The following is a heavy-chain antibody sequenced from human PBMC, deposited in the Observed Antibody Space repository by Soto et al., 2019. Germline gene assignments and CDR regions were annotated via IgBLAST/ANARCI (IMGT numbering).Heavy chain of an antibody. CDR2: ISGSGYST. CDR1: GFTFSSNS. CDR3: AKSRGDRWTTYYFDY. Sequence: EVQLLESGGGLVQPGGSLKLSCAASGFTFSSNSMSWVRQAPGKGLEWVSGISGSGYSTYYANSVKGRFTTSRDHSKSTLYLQMNSLGAEDTAVYYCAKSRGDRWTTYYFDYWGQGTLVTVSS. V-gene: IGHV3-23*01. D-gene: IGHD4-17*01. J-gene: IGHJ4*02.